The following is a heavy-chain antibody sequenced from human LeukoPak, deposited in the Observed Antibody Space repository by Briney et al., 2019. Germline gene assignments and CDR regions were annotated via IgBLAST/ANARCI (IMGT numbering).Heavy chain of an antibody. CDR3: AKERNYYSGSSCHYLDAFDI. CDR2: IWYDGTNK. Sequence: GGSLRLSCAASGFTFSSYGMHWVRQAPGKGLEWVAVIWYDGTNKYYADSVEGRFTIYRDNSKNTLYLQMNSLRAEDTAVYYCAKERNYYSGSSCHYLDAFDIWGQGTMVTVSS. J-gene: IGHJ3*02. V-gene: IGHV3-33*06. CDR1: GFTFSSYG. D-gene: IGHD2-15*01.